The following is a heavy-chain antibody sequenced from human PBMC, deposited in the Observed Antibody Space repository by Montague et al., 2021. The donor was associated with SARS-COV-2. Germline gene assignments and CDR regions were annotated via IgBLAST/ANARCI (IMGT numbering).Heavy chain of an antibody. Sequence: SLILSCAASGFTFSSYSMNWVRQAPGKGLEWVSSISSSSSYIYYXDSVKGRFTISRDNAKNSLYLQMNSLRAEDTAVYYCARASAPLYYYDSSGYIVNWGQGTLVTVSS. CDR1: GFTFSSYS. J-gene: IGHJ4*02. V-gene: IGHV3-21*01. D-gene: IGHD3-22*01. CDR3: ARASAPLYYYDSSGYIVN. CDR2: ISSSSSYI.